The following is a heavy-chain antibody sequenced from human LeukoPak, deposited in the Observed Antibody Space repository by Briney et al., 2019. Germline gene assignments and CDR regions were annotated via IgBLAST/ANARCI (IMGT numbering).Heavy chain of an antibody. CDR3: ATLVVVAADFDY. V-gene: IGHV3-23*01. CDR2: ISGSGGST. J-gene: IGHJ4*02. D-gene: IGHD2-15*01. CDR1: GFTFSSYA. Sequence: PGRSLRLSCAASGFTFSSYAMSWVRQAPGKGLEWVSAISGSGGSTNYADSVKGRFTISRDNSKNTLYLQMNSLRAEDTAVYYCATLVVVAADFDYWGQGTLVTVSS.